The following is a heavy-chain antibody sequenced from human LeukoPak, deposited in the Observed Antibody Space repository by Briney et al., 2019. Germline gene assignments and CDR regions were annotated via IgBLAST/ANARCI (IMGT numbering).Heavy chain of an antibody. D-gene: IGHD3-10*01. V-gene: IGHV1-69*05. CDR3: ARIGYYYGSGSYYSP. CDR1: GGTFSSYA. J-gene: IGHJ5*02. CDR2: IIPIFGTA. Sequence: SVKVSCKASGGTFSSYAISWVRQAPGQGLEWMGRIIPIFGTANYAQKFQGRVTITTDESTSTAYMELSSLRSEDTAVYYCARIGYYYGSGSYYSPWGQGTLVTVSS.